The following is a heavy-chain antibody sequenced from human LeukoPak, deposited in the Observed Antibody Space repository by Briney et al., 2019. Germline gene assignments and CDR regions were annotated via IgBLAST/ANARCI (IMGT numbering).Heavy chain of an antibody. Sequence: ASVKVSCKASGGTFNFFAISWVRQAPGQGLEWMGGIIPIFGTANYAQKFQGRVTITTDESTSTAYMELSSLRSEDTAAYYCARTGGSSSSVYYYYMDVWGKGTTVTVSS. J-gene: IGHJ6*03. CDR3: ARTGGSSSSVYYYYMDV. V-gene: IGHV1-69*05. CDR2: IIPIFGTA. D-gene: IGHD6-6*01. CDR1: GGTFNFFA.